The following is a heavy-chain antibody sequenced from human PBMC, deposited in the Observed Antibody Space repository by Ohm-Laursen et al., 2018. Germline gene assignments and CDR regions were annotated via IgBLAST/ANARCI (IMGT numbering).Heavy chain of an antibody. CDR1: GITFSSYA. CDR2: ISGSGGST. V-gene: IGHV3-23*01. D-gene: IGHD3-10*01. CDR3: AKGSRSSHYGSGRDNWFDP. J-gene: IGHJ5*02. Sequence: SLRLSCSASGITFSSYAMSWVRQAPGKGLEWVSAISGSGGSTYYADSVKGRFTISRDNSKNTLYLQMNSLRAEDTAVYYCAKGSRSSHYGSGRDNWFDPWGQGTLVTVSS.